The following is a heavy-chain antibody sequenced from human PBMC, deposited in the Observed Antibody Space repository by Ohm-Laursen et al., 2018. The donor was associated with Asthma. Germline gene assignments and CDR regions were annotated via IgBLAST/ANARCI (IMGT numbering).Heavy chain of an antibody. CDR2: ISYDGSNK. CDR1: GFTFSSYG. CDR3: ASGIYGDYPLVFDY. Sequence: SSLRLSCAASGFTFSSYGMHWVRQAPGKGLEWVAVISYDGSNKYYADSVKGRFTISRDNSKNTLYLQMNSLRAEDTAVYYCASGIYGDYPLVFDYWGQGTLVTVSS. V-gene: IGHV3-30*03. J-gene: IGHJ4*02. D-gene: IGHD4-17*01.